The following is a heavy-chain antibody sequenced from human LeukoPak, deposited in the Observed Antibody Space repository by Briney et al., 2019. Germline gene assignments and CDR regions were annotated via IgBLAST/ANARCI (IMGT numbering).Heavy chain of an antibody. Sequence: SETLSLTCAVYGESFSAYYWTWIRQPPGKGLEWVGEINHSGSTNYNPSLKSRVTISVDTSKNQFPLKLSSVTAADTAVYYCARGIWQQLFGYWGQGTLVTVSS. D-gene: IGHD6-13*01. CDR3: ARGIWQQLFGY. J-gene: IGHJ4*02. CDR1: GESFSAYY. V-gene: IGHV4-34*01. CDR2: INHSGST.